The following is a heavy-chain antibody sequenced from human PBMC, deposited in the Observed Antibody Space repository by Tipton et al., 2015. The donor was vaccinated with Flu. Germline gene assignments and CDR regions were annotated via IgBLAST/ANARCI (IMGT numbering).Heavy chain of an antibody. V-gene: IGHV4-39*01. Sequence: TLSLTCTVSGGSINNDNYYWGWIRQPPGKGLEWIGTIYYSGSTYYNPSLKSRVTISVDTSKNQFSLKLSSVTAADTAVYYCARGDCSSTSCYTARGWFDPWGQGTLVTVSS. CDR3: ARGDCSSTSCYTARGWFDP. D-gene: IGHD2-2*02. CDR1: GGSINNDNYY. J-gene: IGHJ5*02. CDR2: IYYSGST.